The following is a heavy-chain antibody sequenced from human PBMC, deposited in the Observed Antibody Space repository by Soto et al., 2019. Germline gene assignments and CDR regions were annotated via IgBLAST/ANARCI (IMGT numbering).Heavy chain of an antibody. CDR3: AREVRANLNDFGDYEWFDP. V-gene: IGHV3-30*03. D-gene: IGHD4-17*01. J-gene: IGHJ5*02. CDR1: GFTFSRFG. CDR2: ISYDGGKT. Sequence: QVQLVESGGGVVQPGSSLRLSCAASGFTFSRFGIHWVRQSPGKGLEWVSFISYDGGKTDYVDSVRGRFTISRDNSNNILYLQMRSRRAEDTAVYFCAREVRANLNDFGDYEWFDPWGQGTLVTVSS.